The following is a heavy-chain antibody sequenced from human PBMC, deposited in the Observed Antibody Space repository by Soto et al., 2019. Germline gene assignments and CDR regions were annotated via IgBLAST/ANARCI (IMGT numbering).Heavy chain of an antibody. Sequence: SETLSLTCTVSGGSISSYYWSWIRQSAGKGLEWIGRIYNGGNTQYNPSLKSRVTMSADTSKKKFSLRLNSVTAADTAVYYCARDGSESYGLDVWGQGTTVTVSS. CDR2: IYNGGNT. J-gene: IGHJ6*02. V-gene: IGHV4-4*07. CDR3: ARDGSESYGLDV. CDR1: GGSISSYY. D-gene: IGHD3-10*01.